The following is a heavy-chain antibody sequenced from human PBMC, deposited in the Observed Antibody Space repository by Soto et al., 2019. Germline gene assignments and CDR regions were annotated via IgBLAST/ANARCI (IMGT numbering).Heavy chain of an antibody. CDR2: LNGNGAHT. J-gene: IGHJ5*02. Sequence: EEQLLESGGDLVRPGGSLKLSCAGSGFSFEKHAMSWVRQAPGKGLEWVAGLNGNGAHTYYAASVRGRFTHSRYNTKKTVFLQMNSLRADDTGVYYCSRHPTLVVPVALILATWGQGTRVTVSS. CDR1: GFSFEKHA. D-gene: IGHD2-21*01. V-gene: IGHV3-23*01. CDR3: SRHPTLVVPVALILAT.